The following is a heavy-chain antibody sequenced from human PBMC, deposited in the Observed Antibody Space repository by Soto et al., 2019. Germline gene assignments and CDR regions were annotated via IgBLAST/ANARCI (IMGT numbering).Heavy chain of an antibody. CDR3: ASRVDGSGSYSSYYYGMDV. CDR1: GYTFTKFH. D-gene: IGHD3-10*01. J-gene: IGHJ6*02. V-gene: IGHV1-46*01. Sequence: ASVKVSCKASGYTFTKFHIHWVRQAPGQGLEWMGMIDPSGGVTRDAQRFQGRITMTSDTSTSSVYMELRGLTSEDTAVYYCASRVDGSGSYSSYYYGMDVSGPATTVTVSS. CDR2: IDPSGGVT.